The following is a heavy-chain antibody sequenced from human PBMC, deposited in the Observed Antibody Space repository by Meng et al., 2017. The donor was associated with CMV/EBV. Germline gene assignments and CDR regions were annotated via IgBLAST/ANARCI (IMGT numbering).Heavy chain of an antibody. CDR1: GGSISSYY. D-gene: IGHD6-13*01. Sequence: SEPLSLTCTVPGGSISSYYWSWIRQPPGKGLEWIGYIYYSGSTNYTPSLKSRVTISVDTSKNQFSLKLSSVTAADTAVYYCAGQNVAAAAGTVFDYWGQGTLVTVSS. CDR2: IYYSGST. CDR3: AGQNVAAAAGTVFDY. V-gene: IGHV4-59*01. J-gene: IGHJ4*02.